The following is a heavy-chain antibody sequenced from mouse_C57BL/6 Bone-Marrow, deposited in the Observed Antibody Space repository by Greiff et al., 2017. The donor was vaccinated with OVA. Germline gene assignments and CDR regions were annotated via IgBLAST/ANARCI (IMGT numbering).Heavy chain of an antibody. CDR3: ATEATDWYFDV. J-gene: IGHJ1*03. V-gene: IGHV1-69*01. CDR2: IDPADSYT. Sequence: VQLQQPGAELVMPGASVKLSCKASGYTFTSYWMHWVKQRPGQGLEWIGEIDPADSYTNYNQKFKGKSTLTVDKSSSTAYMHLSSLTSDDSAVYYCATEATDWYFDVWGTWTTVTVSS. D-gene: IGHD1-1*01. CDR1: GYTFTSYW.